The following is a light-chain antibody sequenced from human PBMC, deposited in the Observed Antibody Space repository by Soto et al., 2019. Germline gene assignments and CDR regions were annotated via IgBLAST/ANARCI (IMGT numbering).Light chain of an antibody. J-gene: IGKJ3*01. V-gene: IGKV3-15*01. Sequence: EIVMTQSPATLSVSPGERATLSCRASQSVTSNFAWYQQKPGQAPRLLIYGASTRATGIPARFSGSGSGTEFTLTISSLQSEDFAVYYCQQYNNWPPFTFGPGTKVDIK. CDR3: QQYNNWPPFT. CDR1: QSVTSN. CDR2: GAS.